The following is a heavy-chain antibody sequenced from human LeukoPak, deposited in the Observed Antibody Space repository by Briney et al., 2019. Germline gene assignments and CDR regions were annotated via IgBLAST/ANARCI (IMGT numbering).Heavy chain of an antibody. J-gene: IGHJ3*02. Sequence: PGGSLRLSCAASGFTVSSNYMSWVRQAPGKGLEWVSAISGSGGSTYYADSVKGRFTISRDNSKNTLYLQMNSLRAEDTAVYYCAKSYDSSGYWGNDAFDIWGQGTMVTVSS. CDR2: ISGSGGST. V-gene: IGHV3-23*01. CDR3: AKSYDSSGYWGNDAFDI. CDR1: GFTVSSNY. D-gene: IGHD3-22*01.